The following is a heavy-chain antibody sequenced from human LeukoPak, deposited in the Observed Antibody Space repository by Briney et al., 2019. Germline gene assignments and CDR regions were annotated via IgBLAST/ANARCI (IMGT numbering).Heavy chain of an antibody. Sequence: SETLSLTCIVSGGSISSYYWSWIRQPPGKGLEWIGYIYSSGSTNYNPSLKSRVTISVDTSKNQFSLKLSSVTAADTAVYYCARGPGDFDPWGPGTLVTVSS. J-gene: IGHJ5*02. CDR1: GGSISSYY. D-gene: IGHD3-16*01. V-gene: IGHV4-59*01. CDR3: ARGPGDFDP. CDR2: IYSSGST.